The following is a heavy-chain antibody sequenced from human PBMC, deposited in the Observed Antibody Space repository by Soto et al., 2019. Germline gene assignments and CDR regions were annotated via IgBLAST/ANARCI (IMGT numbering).Heavy chain of an antibody. Sequence: SETLSLTCTVSGGSISSGGYYWSWIRQHPGKGLEWIGYIYYSGSTYYNPSLKSRVTISVDTSKNQFSLKLSSVTAADTAVYYCAREGLQNAGLFDYWGQGTLVTVSS. CDR3: AREGLQNAGLFDY. CDR1: GGSISSGGYY. V-gene: IGHV4-31*03. J-gene: IGHJ4*02. D-gene: IGHD5-12*01. CDR2: IYYSGST.